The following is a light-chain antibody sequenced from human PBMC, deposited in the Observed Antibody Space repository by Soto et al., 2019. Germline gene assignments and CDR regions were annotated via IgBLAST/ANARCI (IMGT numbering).Light chain of an antibody. CDR1: QSLVHSDGIAY. CDR2: KGS. Sequence: DVVMTQSPLSLPVTLGQPASISCRSNQSLVHSDGIAYFSWFQQRPGRSPRRLIYKGSNRDSGVPARFSGSGSGTDFALKISRVEAEDVGLYYRTHATHWPITFGQGTRPE. V-gene: IGKV2-30*02. J-gene: IGKJ5*01. CDR3: THATHWPIT.